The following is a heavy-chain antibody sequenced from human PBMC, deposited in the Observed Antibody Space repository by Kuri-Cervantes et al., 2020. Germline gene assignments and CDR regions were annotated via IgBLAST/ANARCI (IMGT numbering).Heavy chain of an antibody. D-gene: IGHD1-14*01. CDR1: GFTFSSYS. Sequence: GGSLRLSCAASGFTFSSYSMNWVRQAPGKGLEWVSSISNSGRYIYYADSVQGRFTISRDNAKNSLYLQMNSLRAEDTAVYYCARGVRGPDQKEGKNWFDPWGQGTLVTVSS. CDR2: ISNSGRYI. J-gene: IGHJ5*02. CDR3: ARGVRGPDQKEGKNWFDP. V-gene: IGHV3-21*01.